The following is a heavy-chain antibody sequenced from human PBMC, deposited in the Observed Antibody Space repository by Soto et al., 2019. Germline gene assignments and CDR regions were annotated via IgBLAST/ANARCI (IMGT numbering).Heavy chain of an antibody. V-gene: IGHV4-4*02. CDR1: GDSITRNKW. D-gene: IGHD3-10*01. CDR3: ARGGDWQFDY. Sequence: QVQLQESGPGLLKPSGTLPLTCVVSGDSITRNKWWSWVRRPPGKGLEWIGEIHPSGRTNHNPSLKSRVTISIDKSKNQFSLNLNSVTAADTAVYYCARGGDWQFDYWGQGTLVTVSS. J-gene: IGHJ4*02. CDR2: IHPSGRT.